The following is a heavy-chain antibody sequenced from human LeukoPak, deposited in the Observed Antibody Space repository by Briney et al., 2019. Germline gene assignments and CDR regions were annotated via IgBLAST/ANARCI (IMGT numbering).Heavy chain of an antibody. CDR2: ITDNGLSI. CDR3: AREAVSGSSYFDY. D-gene: IGHD6-19*01. CDR1: GFTFKNYH. J-gene: IGHJ4*02. V-gene: IGHV3-21*01. Sequence: AGGSLRLSCAASGFTFKNYHMNWVRQVPGKGPEWVSSITDNGLSIYYADSVKGRFTISRDNAENSLYLQMDSLRAEDTAVYRCAREAVSGSSYFDYWGLGTLVTVSS.